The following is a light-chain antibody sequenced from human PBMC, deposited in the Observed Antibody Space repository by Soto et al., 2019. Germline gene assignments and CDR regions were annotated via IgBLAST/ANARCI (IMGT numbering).Light chain of an antibody. CDR2: DAS. Sequence: DIQMTQSPSSLSASVGDRVTITCRASQGISNYLAWYQQKPGKAPKLLIYDASSLQNGVPSRFRGAESGTEFTLTISSLQPDDFAVYYCQQYNSYPWTFGQGTKVDIK. V-gene: IGKV1-16*01. CDR3: QQYNSYPWT. J-gene: IGKJ1*01. CDR1: QGISNY.